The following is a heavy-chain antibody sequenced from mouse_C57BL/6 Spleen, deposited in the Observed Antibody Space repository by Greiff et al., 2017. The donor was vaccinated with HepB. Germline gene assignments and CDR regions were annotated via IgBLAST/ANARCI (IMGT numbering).Heavy chain of an antibody. CDR3: ARSRGLRGGFAY. Sequence: QVQLQQPGAELVKPGASVKMSCKASGYTFTSYWITWVKQRPGQGLEWIGDIYPGSGSTNYNEKFKSKATLTVDTSSSTAYMQHSSLTSEDSAVYYCARSRGLRGGFAYWGQGTLVTVSA. V-gene: IGHV1-55*01. CDR2: IYPGSGST. CDR1: GYTFTSYW. D-gene: IGHD2-4*01. J-gene: IGHJ3*01.